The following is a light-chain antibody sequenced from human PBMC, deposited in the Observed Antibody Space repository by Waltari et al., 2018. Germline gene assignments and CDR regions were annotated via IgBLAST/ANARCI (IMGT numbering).Light chain of an antibody. CDR1: SSNIGAGYD. V-gene: IGLV1-40*01. J-gene: IGLJ2*01. Sequence: QSVLTQPPSVSGAPGQRVTIPCTGSSSNIGAGYDVHWYRQLPVTAPKLLIYGNSNRPSGVPDRFSGSKSGTSASLAITGLQAEDEADYYCQSYDSSLSGSVFGGGTKLTVL. CDR3: QSYDSSLSGSV. CDR2: GNS.